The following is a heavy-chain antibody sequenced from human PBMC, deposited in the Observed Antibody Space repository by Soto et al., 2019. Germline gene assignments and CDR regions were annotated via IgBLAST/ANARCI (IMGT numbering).Heavy chain of an antibody. V-gene: IGHV5-51*01. CDR2: IHPGESDT. CDR1: GYSFTTYW. J-gene: IGHJ6*02. Sequence: GESLKISCKSYGYSFTTYWIAWVRQMPGKGLEWMGSIHPGESDTRYSPPLQGQVTISAARSITTAYLQWSSLKASDTAMYYCARHEAIYYHYYGMDVWGQATTVTVSS. CDR3: ARHEAIYYHYYGMDV.